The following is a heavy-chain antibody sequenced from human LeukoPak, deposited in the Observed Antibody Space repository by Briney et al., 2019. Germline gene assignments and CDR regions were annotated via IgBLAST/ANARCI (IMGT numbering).Heavy chain of an antibody. CDR3: ARVKGGSALFDY. CDR2: INPNSGGT. Sequence: ASVKVSRKASGYTFTGYYMHWVRQAPGQGLEWMGWINPNSGGTNYAQKFQGRVTMTRDTSISTAYMELSRLRSDDTAVYYCARVKGGSALFDYWGQGTLVTVSS. CDR1: GYTFTGYY. J-gene: IGHJ4*02. D-gene: IGHD1-26*01. V-gene: IGHV1-2*02.